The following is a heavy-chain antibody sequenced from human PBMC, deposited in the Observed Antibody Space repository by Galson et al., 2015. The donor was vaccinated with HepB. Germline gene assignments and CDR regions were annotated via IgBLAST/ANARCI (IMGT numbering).Heavy chain of an antibody. Sequence: SLRLSCAASGFTFSSYAMHWVRQAPGKGLEYVSAISSNGGSTYYADSVKGRFTISRDNSKNTLYLQMSSLRAEDTAVYYCVKDWYCSSTSCPHSIDYWGQGTLVTVSS. CDR3: VKDWYCSSTSCPHSIDY. CDR2: ISSNGGST. J-gene: IGHJ4*02. D-gene: IGHD2-2*01. V-gene: IGHV3-64D*06. CDR1: GFTFSSYA.